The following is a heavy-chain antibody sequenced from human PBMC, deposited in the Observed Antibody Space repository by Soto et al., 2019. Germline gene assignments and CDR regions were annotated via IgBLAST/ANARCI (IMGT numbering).Heavy chain of an antibody. V-gene: IGHV3-66*01. Sequence: EVQLVESGGGLVQPGGSLRLSCAASGFTVSSNYMSWVRQAPGKGLEWVSVIYSGGSTYYADSVKGRFTISRDNSXNXXYLQMNSLRAEDTAVYYCARVCTAGAYYYYYGLDVWGQGTTVTVSS. J-gene: IGHJ6*02. CDR2: IYSGGST. CDR1: GFTVSSNY. D-gene: IGHD1-1*01. CDR3: ARVCTAGAYYYYYGLDV.